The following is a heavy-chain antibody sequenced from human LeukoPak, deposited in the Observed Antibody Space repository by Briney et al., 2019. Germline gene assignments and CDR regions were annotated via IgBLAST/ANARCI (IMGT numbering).Heavy chain of an antibody. V-gene: IGHV4-59*12. Sequence: PSETLSLTCTVSGGSISSYYWSWIRQPPGKGLEWIGYIYYSGSTNYNPSLKSRVTISVDTSKNQFSLKLSSVTAADTAVYYCARVGYSYGYRTGWFDPWGQGTLVTVSS. CDR2: IYYSGST. CDR1: GGSISSYY. CDR3: ARVGYSYGYRTGWFDP. D-gene: IGHD5-18*01. J-gene: IGHJ5*02.